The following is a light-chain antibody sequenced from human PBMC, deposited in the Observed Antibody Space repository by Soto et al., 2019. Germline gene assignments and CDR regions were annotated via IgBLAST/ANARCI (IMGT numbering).Light chain of an antibody. J-gene: IGKJ2*03. CDR3: QQYNSYQYS. V-gene: IGKV1-5*03. Sequence: DIQMTQSPSTLSASVGDRVTITCRASQTINTWLAWYQQRPGRAPKLLIYKASSLESGVPSRFSGSGSGTEFTLTISSLQPDDFASYYCQQYNSYQYSLGQGTKLEIK. CDR2: KAS. CDR1: QTINTW.